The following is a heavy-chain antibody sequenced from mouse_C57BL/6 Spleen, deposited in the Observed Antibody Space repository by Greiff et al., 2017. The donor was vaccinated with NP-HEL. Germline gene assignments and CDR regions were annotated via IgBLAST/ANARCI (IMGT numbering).Heavy chain of an antibody. CDR2: IYPGDGDT. J-gene: IGHJ2*01. Sequence: QVQLKQSGAELVKPGASVKISCKASGYAFSSYWMNWVKQRPGKGLEWIGQIYPGDGDTNYNGKFKGKATLTADKSSSTAYMQLSSLTSEDSAVYFCARGQLRLRCFDYWGQGTTLTVSS. CDR3: ARGQLRLRCFDY. CDR1: GYAFSSYW. V-gene: IGHV1-80*01. D-gene: IGHD3-2*02.